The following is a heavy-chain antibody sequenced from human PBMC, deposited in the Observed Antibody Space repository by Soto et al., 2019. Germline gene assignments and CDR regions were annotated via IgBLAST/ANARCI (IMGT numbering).Heavy chain of an antibody. CDR3: ARGSGSARYARNWYFDL. CDR2: IWYDGSNK. Sequence: QVQLVESGGGVVQPGRSLRLSCAASGFTFSSYGMHWVRQAPGKGLEWVAVIWYDGSNKYYADSVKGRFTISRDNSKNTLYLQMNSLRAEDKAVYYCARGSGSARYARNWYFDLWGRGTLVTVSS. J-gene: IGHJ2*01. V-gene: IGHV3-33*01. D-gene: IGHD6-25*01. CDR1: GFTFSSYG.